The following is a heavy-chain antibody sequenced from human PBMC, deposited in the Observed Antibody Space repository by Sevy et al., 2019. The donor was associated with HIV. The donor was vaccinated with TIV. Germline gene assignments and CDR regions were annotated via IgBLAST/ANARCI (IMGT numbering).Heavy chain of an antibody. D-gene: IGHD5-18*01. V-gene: IGHV3-66*01. Sequence: GGSLRLSCAASGFTVNSNYMTWVRQAPGKGLEGVSVIHSDDTTYHADSVKDRFTISRDNFKNTRYLHMSSLRAEVTAVYYCARGKSGYGYALNYWGQGTLVTVSS. CDR2: IHSDDTT. CDR3: ARGKSGYGYALNY. J-gene: IGHJ4*02. CDR1: GFTVNSNY.